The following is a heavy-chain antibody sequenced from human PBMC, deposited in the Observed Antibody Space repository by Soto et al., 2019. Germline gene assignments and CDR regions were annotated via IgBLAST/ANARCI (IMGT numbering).Heavy chain of an antibody. J-gene: IGHJ6*03. Sequence: QVQLVQSGAEVKKPGASVKVSCKASGYTFTSYAMHWVRQAPGQRLEWMGWINAGNGNTKYSQKFQGRVTITRDTSASTAYMELSSLRSEDTAVYYCARLGVGGGGHGGSGSYHRIDYYYYMDVWGKGTTVTVSS. D-gene: IGHD3-10*01. V-gene: IGHV1-3*01. CDR3: ARLGVGGGGHGGSGSYHRIDYYYYMDV. CDR2: INAGNGNT. CDR1: GYTFTSYA.